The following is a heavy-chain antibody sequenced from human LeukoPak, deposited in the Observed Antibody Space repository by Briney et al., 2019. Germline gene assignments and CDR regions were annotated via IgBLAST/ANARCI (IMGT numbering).Heavy chain of an antibody. CDR1: GFTFSSYG. V-gene: IGHV3-33*01. D-gene: IGHD2-2*01. CDR2: IWDDGSNK. J-gene: IGHJ3*02. Sequence: GGSLRLSCAASGFTFSSYGVHWVRQAPGKGLEWVAVIWDDGSNKYYADSVKGRFTISRDDSKNTLYLQMNSLRAEDTAVYYCARDADEYCSSTTCRGGSFDIWGQGTMVTVSS. CDR3: ARDADEYCSSTTCRGGSFDI.